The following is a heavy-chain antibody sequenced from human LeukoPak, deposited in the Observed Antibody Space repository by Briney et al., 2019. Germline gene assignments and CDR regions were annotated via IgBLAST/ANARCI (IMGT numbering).Heavy chain of an antibody. V-gene: IGHV4-59*01. CDR1: GGSISSYY. Sequence: SETLSLTCTVSGGSISSYYWSWIRQPPGKGLEWIGYIYYSGSTNYNPSLKSRVTISVDTSRNQFSLKLSSVTAADTAVYFCARGTGWFAYWGQGTLVTVSS. CDR2: IYYSGST. CDR3: ARGTGWFAY. D-gene: IGHD1-1*01. J-gene: IGHJ5*01.